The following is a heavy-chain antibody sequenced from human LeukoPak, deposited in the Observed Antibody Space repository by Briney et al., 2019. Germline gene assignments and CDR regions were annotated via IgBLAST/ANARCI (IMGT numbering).Heavy chain of an antibody. CDR3: AKDQGRGYTYGLYYFDY. V-gene: IGHV1-2*02. CDR1: GYTFTGYY. J-gene: IGHJ4*02. Sequence: ASVKISCKASGYTFTGYYMHWVRQAPGQGLEWMGWINPNTGDTNYAQKFQGRVTMTRDTSSSTAYMELSRLRSDDTAMYYCAKDQGRGYTYGLYYFDYWGQGTLVTVSS. D-gene: IGHD5-18*01. CDR2: INPNTGDT.